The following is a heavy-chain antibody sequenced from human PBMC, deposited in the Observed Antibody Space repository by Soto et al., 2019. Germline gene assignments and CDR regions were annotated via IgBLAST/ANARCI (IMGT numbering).Heavy chain of an antibody. V-gene: IGHV4-4*02. Sequence: PSETLSLTCAVSGVSISSSNWWSWVRQPPGKGLEWIGEIYHSGSTNYNPSLKSRVTISVDKSKNQFSLKLSSVTAADTAVYYCARDFTDSSGPTLGMGVWGQGTTVTVSS. J-gene: IGHJ6*02. D-gene: IGHD6-19*01. CDR2: IYHSGST. CDR1: GVSISSSNW. CDR3: ARDFTDSSGPTLGMGV.